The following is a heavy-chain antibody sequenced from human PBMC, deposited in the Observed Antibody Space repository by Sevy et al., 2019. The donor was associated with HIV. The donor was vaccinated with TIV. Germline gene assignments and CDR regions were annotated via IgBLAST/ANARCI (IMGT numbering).Heavy chain of an antibody. D-gene: IGHD3-10*01. CDR2: ISDSGDTT. J-gene: IGHJ4*02. Sequence: GGSLRLSCAASGFTFTNYAMNWVRQAPGKGLEWVSGISDSGDTTHYAESVKGRFTISRDNSKNTVSLQMSSLRAEDTAIYYCAKLPSTVMFREKGYWGPGTRVTVSS. CDR3: AKLPSTVMFREKGY. V-gene: IGHV3-23*01. CDR1: GFTFTNYA.